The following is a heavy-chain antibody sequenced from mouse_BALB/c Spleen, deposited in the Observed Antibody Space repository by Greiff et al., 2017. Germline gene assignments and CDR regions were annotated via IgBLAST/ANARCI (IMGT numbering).Heavy chain of an antibody. CDR1: GYAFTNYW. V-gene: IGHV1-63*01. CDR2: IYPGSGNT. Sequence: VQLQQSGAELVRPGTSVKISCKASGYAFTNYWLGWVKQRPGHGLEWIGDIYPGSGNTYYNEKFKGKATLTADKSSSTAYMQLSSLTSEDSAVYYCARSGTTVVADAMDYWGQGTSVTVSS. D-gene: IGHD1-1*01. CDR3: ARSGTTVVADAMDY. J-gene: IGHJ4*01.